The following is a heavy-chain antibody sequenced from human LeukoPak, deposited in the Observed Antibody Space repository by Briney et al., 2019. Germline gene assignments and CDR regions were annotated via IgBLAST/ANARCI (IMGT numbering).Heavy chain of an antibody. Sequence: SETLTLTCTVSGGSISYYYWSWIRQPPGKGLEWLGYIYYSGSTNYNPSIKSRVTVSVDTSKNQFSLKLSSVTATDTAVYYCARRVTYYYDSDPFDYWGQGTLVTVSS. CDR3: ARRVTYYYDSDPFDY. CDR1: GGSISYYY. CDR2: IYYSGST. D-gene: IGHD3-22*01. V-gene: IGHV4-59*12. J-gene: IGHJ4*02.